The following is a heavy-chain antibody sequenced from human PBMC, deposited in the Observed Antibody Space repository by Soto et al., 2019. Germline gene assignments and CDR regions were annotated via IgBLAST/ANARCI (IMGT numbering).Heavy chain of an antibody. CDR2: FYYSGST. CDR3: ARSRYFPAGFDY. Sequence: PSETLSLTCTVSGDSVSSGSSYWTWIRQPPGKGLEWIGYFYYSGSTNYNPSLKSRVTISVDTSKNHFSLKLSSVTAADTAVYYCARSRYFPAGFDYWGQGPLFTVPS. D-gene: IGHD2-21*01. V-gene: IGHV4-61*03. CDR1: GDSVSSGSSY. J-gene: IGHJ4*02.